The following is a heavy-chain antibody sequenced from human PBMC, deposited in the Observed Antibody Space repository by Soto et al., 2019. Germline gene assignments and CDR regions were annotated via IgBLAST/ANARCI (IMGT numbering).Heavy chain of an antibody. J-gene: IGHJ4*02. CDR2: INHSGST. D-gene: IGHD3-10*01. CDR1: GGSFSGYY. V-gene: IGHV4-34*01. CDR3: ASGIPMGYAPYTYYLDS. Sequence: QVPLQQWGAGLLKPSETLSLTCAVYGGSFSGYYWNWIRQPPGKGLEWIGEINHSGSTNQNPSLTSRVTISVDTSKHQFSLKLRSLNAADKAVYYCASGIPMGYAPYTYYLDSWCQGTLVTVSS.